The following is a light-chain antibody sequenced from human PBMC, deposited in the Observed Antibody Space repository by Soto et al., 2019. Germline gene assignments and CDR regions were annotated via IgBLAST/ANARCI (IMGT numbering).Light chain of an antibody. CDR3: QQYDNSPGYT. V-gene: IGKV3-20*01. CDR1: QSVSSRD. Sequence: EIVLTQSPVTLSLSQGERATLSCRASQSVSSRDLAWYQQKPGQAPRLLIYATSSRAAGIPDRFSGSGSGTDFTLTISRLEPEDFAVYYCQQYDNSPGYTFGQGTKV. CDR2: ATS. J-gene: IGKJ2*01.